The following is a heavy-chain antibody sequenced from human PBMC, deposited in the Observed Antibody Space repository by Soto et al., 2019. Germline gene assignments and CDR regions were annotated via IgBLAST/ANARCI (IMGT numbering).Heavy chain of an antibody. D-gene: IGHD3-3*01. Sequence: GGSLRLSCAAPGFTFSSYAMSWVRQAPGKGLEWVSFISSDSRTIYYADSVEGRFTVSRDNARNSVSLQMDSLRDEDAAVYYCARIKLVEWFFINVDVYDMDVWGQGTPVTVSS. V-gene: IGHV3-48*02. CDR2: ISSDSRTI. CDR3: ARIKLVEWFFINVDVYDMDV. J-gene: IGHJ6*02. CDR1: GFTFSSYA.